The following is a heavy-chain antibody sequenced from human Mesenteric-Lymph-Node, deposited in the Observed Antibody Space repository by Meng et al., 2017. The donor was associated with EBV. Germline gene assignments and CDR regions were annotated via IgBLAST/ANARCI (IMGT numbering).Heavy chain of an antibody. Sequence: VQLVQSGAEVKKPGASVKVSCKASGYTFTRYDINWVRQATGQGLEWMGWMNPNSGNTGYAQKFQGRVTMTRNTSISTAYMELSSLRSEDTAVYYCARVHQRWLQIPYDYWGQGTLVTVSS. D-gene: IGHD5-24*01. CDR3: ARVHQRWLQIPYDY. J-gene: IGHJ4*02. CDR2: MNPNSGNT. CDR1: GYTFTRYD. V-gene: IGHV1-8*01.